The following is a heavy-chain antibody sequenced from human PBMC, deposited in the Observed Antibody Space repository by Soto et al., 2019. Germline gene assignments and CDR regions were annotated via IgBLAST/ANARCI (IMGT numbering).Heavy chain of an antibody. V-gene: IGHV4-39*01. CDR3: ARHVVMYYYGSGSYYRADYYYYYMDV. CDR1: GGSISSSSYY. D-gene: IGHD3-10*01. CDR2: IYYSGST. Sequence: SETLSLTCTVSGGSISSSSYYWGWIRPPPGKGLEWIGSIYYSGSTYYNPSLKSRVTISVDTSKNQFSLKLSSVTAADTAVYYCARHVVMYYYGSGSYYRADYYYYYMDVWGKGTTVTVSS. J-gene: IGHJ6*03.